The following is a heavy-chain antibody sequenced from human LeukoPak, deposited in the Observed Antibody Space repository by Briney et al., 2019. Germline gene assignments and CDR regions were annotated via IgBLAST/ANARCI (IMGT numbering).Heavy chain of an antibody. J-gene: IGHJ4*02. D-gene: IGHD3-3*01. CDR2: MNPNSGNT. Sequence: ASVKVSCKASGYTFTSYDINWVRQATGQGLEWMGRMNPNSGNTGYAQKFQGRVTMTRNTSISTAYMELSSLRSEDTAVYYCARGPPYYDFWSGLPDFDYWGQGTLVTVSS. CDR1: GYTFTSYD. CDR3: ARGPPYYDFWSGLPDFDY. V-gene: IGHV1-8*01.